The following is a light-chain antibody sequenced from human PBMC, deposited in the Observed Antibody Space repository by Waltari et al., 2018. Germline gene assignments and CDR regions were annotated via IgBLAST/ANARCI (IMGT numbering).Light chain of an antibody. Sequence: DIQMTQSPSSLSASVGDRATITCRASQSSSSYLNWYQQKPGKAPKLLIYAASSLQSAVPSRFSGSGSDTDFTLSIISLQPEDFATYYCRKHYSTPRTFGQGTKLEIK. CDR1: QSSSSY. J-gene: IGKJ2*01. CDR3: RKHYSTPRT. V-gene: IGKV1-39*01. CDR2: AAS.